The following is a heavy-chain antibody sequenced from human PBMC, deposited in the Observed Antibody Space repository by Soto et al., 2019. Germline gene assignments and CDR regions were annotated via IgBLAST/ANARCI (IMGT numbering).Heavy chain of an antibody. CDR1: GFTFSSYW. CDR3: AKREPFDY. Sequence: GGSLRLSCAASGFTFSSYWMTWVRQAPGKGLEWVAVISYDGSNKYYADSVKGRFTISRDNSKNTLYLQMNSLRAEDTAVYYCAKREPFDYWGQGTLVTVSS. V-gene: IGHV3-30*18. CDR2: ISYDGSNK. J-gene: IGHJ4*02.